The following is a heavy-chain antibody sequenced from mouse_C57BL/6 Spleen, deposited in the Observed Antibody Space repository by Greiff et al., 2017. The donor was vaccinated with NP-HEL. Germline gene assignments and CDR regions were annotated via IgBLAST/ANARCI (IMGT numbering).Heavy chain of an antibody. CDR3: TRGGSNYPFDY. Sequence: EVKLQESGEGLVKPGGSLKLSCAASGFTFSSYAMSWVRQTPEKRLEWVAYISSGGDYIYYADTVKGRFTISRDNARNTLYLQMSSLKSEDTAMYYCTRGGSNYPFDYWGQGTTLTVSS. J-gene: IGHJ2*01. CDR1: GFTFSSYA. D-gene: IGHD2-5*01. CDR2: ISSGGDYI. V-gene: IGHV5-9-1*02.